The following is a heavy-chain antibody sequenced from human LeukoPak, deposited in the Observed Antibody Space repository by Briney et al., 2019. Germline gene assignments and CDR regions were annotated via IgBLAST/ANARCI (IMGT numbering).Heavy chain of an antibody. CDR1: GFTGGNNH. Sequence: GGSLRLSCAASGFTGGNNHMNWVRQAPGKGLEWVSLIFSHGETSFSDSVKGRFTISRDNSKNTLYLQMNGLRVEDTAVYYCARDPPAVSINTYAWGQGTLVTVSS. CDR2: IFSHGET. D-gene: IGHD2-8*01. V-gene: IGHV3-66*01. J-gene: IGHJ4*02. CDR3: ARDPPAVSINTYA.